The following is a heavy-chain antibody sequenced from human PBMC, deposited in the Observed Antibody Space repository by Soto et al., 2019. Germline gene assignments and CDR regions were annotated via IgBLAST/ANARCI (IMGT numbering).Heavy chain of an antibody. V-gene: IGHV4-59*01. J-gene: IGHJ4*02. CDR3: ARGRGREGMYHFDY. CDR2: IYYSGST. Sequence: SETLSLTCTVSGGSISSYYWSWIRQPPGKGLEWIGYIYYSGSTNYNPSLKSRVTISVDTSKNQFSLKLSSVTAADTAVYYCARGRGREGMYHFDYWGQGTLVTVSS. CDR1: GGSISSYY. D-gene: IGHD2-2*01.